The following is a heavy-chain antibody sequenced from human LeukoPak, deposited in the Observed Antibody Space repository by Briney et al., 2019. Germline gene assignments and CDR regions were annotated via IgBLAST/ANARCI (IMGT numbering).Heavy chain of an antibody. CDR3: ARSAAGLDY. CDR1: GFTFSDYW. J-gene: IGHJ4*02. CDR2: INDDGRST. D-gene: IGHD6-13*01. Sequence: GGSLRLSCAASGFTFSDYWMHWVRQVPGKGLVWVSRINDDGRSTSEAVSVEGRFTISRDNAKNTLYLQMNSLRVEDTAIYYCARSAAGLDYWGQGTLVTVSS. V-gene: IGHV3-74*01.